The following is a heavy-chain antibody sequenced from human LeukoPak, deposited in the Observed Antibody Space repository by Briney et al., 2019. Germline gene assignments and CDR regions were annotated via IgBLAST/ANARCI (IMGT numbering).Heavy chain of an antibody. CDR3: ARPHYYDSSGYYFDY. V-gene: IGHV5-51*01. CDR1: GYSFTSYW. CDR2: IYPGDSDT. Sequence: GESXKISCKGSGYSFTSYWIGWVRQMPGKGLEWMGIIYPGDSDTRYSPSFQGQVTISADKSISTAYLKWRSLEASDTAMYYCARPHYYDSSGYYFDYWGQGTLVTVSS. D-gene: IGHD3-22*01. J-gene: IGHJ4*02.